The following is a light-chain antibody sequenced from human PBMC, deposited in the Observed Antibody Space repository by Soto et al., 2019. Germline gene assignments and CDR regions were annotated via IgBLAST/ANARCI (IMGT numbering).Light chain of an antibody. J-gene: IGKJ1*01. CDR3: QQYGSSPRT. V-gene: IGKV3-20*01. CDR1: QSVSSSF. Sequence: EIVLTQSPGTLSLSPGERGTVSCRASQSVSSSFLAWYQQKPGQAPRLLIYGASSRATGIPDRFSGSGSGTDLTLTISRPESEDFAVYYCQQYGSSPRTFGQGTKVEIK. CDR2: GAS.